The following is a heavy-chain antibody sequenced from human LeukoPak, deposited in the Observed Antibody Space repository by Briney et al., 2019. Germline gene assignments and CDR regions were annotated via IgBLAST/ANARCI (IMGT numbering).Heavy chain of an antibody. D-gene: IGHD3-22*01. CDR3: ARGSDYYDSSGYSLGETVDFDY. V-gene: IGHV3-7*01. CDR2: IKQDGSEK. CDR1: GFTFSSYW. J-gene: IGHJ4*02. Sequence: GGSLRLSCAASGFTFSSYWMSWVRQAPGKGLEWVANIKQDGSEKYYVDSVKGRFTISRDNAKNSLYLQMNSLRAEDTAVYYCARGSDYYDSSGYSLGETVDFDYWCQGTLVTVST.